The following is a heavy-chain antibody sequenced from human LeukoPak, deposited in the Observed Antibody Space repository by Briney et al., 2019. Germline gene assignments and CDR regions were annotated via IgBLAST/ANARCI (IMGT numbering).Heavy chain of an antibody. CDR3: ARVQAPYYYMDV. Sequence: PSGTLSLTCTVSGGSISSYYWSWIRQPPGKGLEWIGYIYYSGSTNYNPSLKSRVTISVDTSKNQFSLKLSSVTAADTAVYYCARVQAPYYYMDVWGKGTTVTVSS. V-gene: IGHV4-59*01. CDR1: GGSISSYY. CDR2: IYYSGST. J-gene: IGHJ6*03.